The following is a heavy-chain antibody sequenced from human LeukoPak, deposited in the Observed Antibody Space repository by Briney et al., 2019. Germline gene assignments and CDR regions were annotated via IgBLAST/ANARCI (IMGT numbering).Heavy chain of an antibody. J-gene: IGHJ5*02. D-gene: IGHD3-22*01. V-gene: IGHV3-23*01. CDR2: ISGSGSST. CDR3: AKDRGNYYDTPRFDP. CDR1: GFTFGSYA. Sequence: GGSLRLSCVASGFTFGSYAMSWVRQAPGKGLEWVSSISGSGSSTSYADSVKGRLTISRDNSKNTVYLQMNSLRAEDTAVYYCAKDRGNYYDTPRFDPCGQGTLVTVSS.